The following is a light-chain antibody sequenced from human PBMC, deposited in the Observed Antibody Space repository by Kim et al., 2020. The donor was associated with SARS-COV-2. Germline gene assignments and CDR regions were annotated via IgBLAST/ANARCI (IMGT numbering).Light chain of an antibody. V-gene: IGLV3-1*01. CDR2: QDS. CDR3: QAWDSSTAV. J-gene: IGLJ1*01. Sequence: SYELTQPPSVSVSPGQTASITCSGDKLGDKYACWYRQKPGQSPVLVIYQDSKRPSGIPERFSGSNSGNTATLTISGTQAMDEADYYCQAWDSSTAVFGTGTKVTVL. CDR1: KLGDKY.